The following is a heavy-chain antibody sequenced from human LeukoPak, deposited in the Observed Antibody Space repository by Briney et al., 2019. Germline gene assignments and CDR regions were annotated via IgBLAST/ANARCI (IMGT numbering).Heavy chain of an antibody. Sequence: SETLSLTCTVSGGSISSSSYYWGWIRQPPGKGLEWIGSIYYSGSTYYNPSLKSRVTISVDTSKNQFSLKLNSVTAADTDVYYCARLGGSYYADFDSWGQGALVTVSS. V-gene: IGHV4-39*01. CDR3: ARLGGSYYADFDS. CDR1: GGSISSSSYY. D-gene: IGHD1-26*01. CDR2: IYYSGST. J-gene: IGHJ4*02.